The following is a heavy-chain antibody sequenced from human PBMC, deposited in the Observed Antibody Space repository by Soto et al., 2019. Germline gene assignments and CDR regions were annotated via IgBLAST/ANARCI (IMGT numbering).Heavy chain of an antibody. Sequence: PSETLSLTCTVSGGSISSGGYYWSWIRQHPGKGLEWIGYIYYSGSTYYNPSLKSRVTISVDTSKNQFSLKLSSVTAADTAVYYCARGSVVAATLFDYWGHGTQVTVSS. CDR3: ARGSVVAATLFDY. J-gene: IGHJ4*01. CDR1: GGSISSGGYY. CDR2: IYYSGST. D-gene: IGHD2-15*01. V-gene: IGHV4-31*03.